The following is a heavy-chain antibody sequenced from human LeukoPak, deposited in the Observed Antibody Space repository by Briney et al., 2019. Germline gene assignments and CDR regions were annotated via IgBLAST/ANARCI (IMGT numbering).Heavy chain of an antibody. Sequence: GESLKISCKGSGYSFTSYWISWVRQMPGKGLEWMGRIDPSDSYTNYSPSFQGHVTISADKSISTAYLQWSSLKAPDTAMYYCARHPSWRYYYYGMDVWGQGTTVTVSS. CDR3: ARHPSWRYYYYGMDV. CDR1: GYSFTSYW. CDR2: IDPSDSYT. J-gene: IGHJ6*02. V-gene: IGHV5-10-1*01. D-gene: IGHD1-1*01.